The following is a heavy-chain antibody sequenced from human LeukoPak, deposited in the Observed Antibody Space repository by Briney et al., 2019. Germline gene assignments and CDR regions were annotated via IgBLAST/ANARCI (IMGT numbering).Heavy chain of an antibody. D-gene: IGHD1-14*01. J-gene: IGHJ5*02. CDR2: SGGGGST. Sequence: GGSLRLFCAASEFTFSNYAMNWVRQAPGKGLEWVSGSGGGGSTYYADSVKGRFTISRDNSKNTLYLQMDSLRAEDTALYYCAKGSGINHYHWIDPWGQGTLVTVSS. CDR1: EFTFSNYA. CDR3: AKGSGINHYHWIDP. V-gene: IGHV3-23*01.